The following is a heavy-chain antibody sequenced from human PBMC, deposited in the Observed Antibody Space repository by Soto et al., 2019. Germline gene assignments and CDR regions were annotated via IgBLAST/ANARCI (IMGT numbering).Heavy chain of an antibody. CDR1: GFTFSTYW. CDR3: ARVRPGYSYGAITGYYYYMDV. D-gene: IGHD5-18*01. Sequence: GGSLRLSCAASGFTFSTYWMRWVRQAPGKGLVGVSRINSDGSRTDYADSVKGRFTISRDNAKNTLYLQMNSLRADDTAVYYCARVRPGYSYGAITGYYYYMDVWGKGTTVTVSS. J-gene: IGHJ6*03. V-gene: IGHV3-74*01. CDR2: INSDGSRT.